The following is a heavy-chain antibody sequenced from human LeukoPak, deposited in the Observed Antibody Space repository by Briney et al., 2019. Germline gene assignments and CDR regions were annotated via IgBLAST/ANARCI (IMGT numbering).Heavy chain of an antibody. V-gene: IGHV4-34*01. D-gene: IGHD3-22*01. Sequence: SETLSLTCAVYGGSFSGYYWSWIRQPPGKGLEWIGEINHSGSTNYNPSLKSRVTISVDTSKNQFSLKLSSVTAADTAVYYCARGFLYYDSSGYYYNRNWFDPWGQGTLVTVSS. CDR3: ARGFLYYDSSGYYYNRNWFDP. J-gene: IGHJ5*02. CDR1: GGSFSGYY. CDR2: INHSGST.